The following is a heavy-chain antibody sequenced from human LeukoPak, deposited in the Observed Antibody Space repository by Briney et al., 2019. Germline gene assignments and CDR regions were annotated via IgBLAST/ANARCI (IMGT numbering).Heavy chain of an antibody. CDR1: GFTFSSYS. Sequence: KPGGSLRLSCAASGFTFSSYSMNWVRQAPGKGREWDSSISSSSSYIYYADSVKGRFTISRDNPKNSLYLQMNSLRAEDTAVYYCARVRIMITFGGVIVIPRYDYWGQGTLVTVSS. CDR3: ARVRIMITFGGVIVIPRYDY. J-gene: IGHJ4*02. CDR2: ISSSSSYI. D-gene: IGHD3-16*02. V-gene: IGHV3-21*01.